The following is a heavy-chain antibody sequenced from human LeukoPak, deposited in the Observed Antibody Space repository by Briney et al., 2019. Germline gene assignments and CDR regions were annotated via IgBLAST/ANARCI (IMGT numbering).Heavy chain of an antibody. V-gene: IGHV1-46*01. CDR1: GYTFTSYY. CDR2: ITPSGGST. Sequence: GASVKVSSKASGYTFTSYYMHWVRQAPGQGLEWMGIITPSGGSTSYAQKFQGRVTMTRDTSTSTVYMELSSLRSEDTAVYYCARDMDYYGSGSYYSNWFDPWGQGTLVTVSS. CDR3: ARDMDYYGSGSYYSNWFDP. J-gene: IGHJ5*02. D-gene: IGHD3-10*01.